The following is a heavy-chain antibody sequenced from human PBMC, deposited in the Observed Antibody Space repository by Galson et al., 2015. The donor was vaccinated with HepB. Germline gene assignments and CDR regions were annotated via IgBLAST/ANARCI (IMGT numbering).Heavy chain of an antibody. CDR2: IIPILGIA. CDR3: ATNYYDSRYDAFDI. CDR1: GGTFSSYA. V-gene: IGHV1-69*04. D-gene: IGHD3-22*01. Sequence: SVKVSCKASGGTFSSYAISWVRQAPGQGLEWMGRIIPILGIANYAQKFQGRVTITADKSTSTAYMELSSLRSEDTAEYYCATNYYDSRYDAFDIWGRGTMVTVSS. J-gene: IGHJ3*02.